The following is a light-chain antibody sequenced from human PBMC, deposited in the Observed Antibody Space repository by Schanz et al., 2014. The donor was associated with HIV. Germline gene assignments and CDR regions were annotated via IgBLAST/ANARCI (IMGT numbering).Light chain of an antibody. CDR2: DVT. CDR1: SSDVGGYDF. J-gene: IGLJ2*01. V-gene: IGLV2-14*03. Sequence: QSALTQPASVSGSPGQSITISCTGTSSDVGGYDFVSWYQQHPGKAPKLMIYDVTNRPSGVSNRFSGSKSGNTASLTISGLQAEDEADYYRSSYTGSSSVIFGGGTKLTVL. CDR3: SSYTGSSSVI.